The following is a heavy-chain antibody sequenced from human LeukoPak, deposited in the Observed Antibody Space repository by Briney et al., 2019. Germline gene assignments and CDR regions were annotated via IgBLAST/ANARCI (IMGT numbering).Heavy chain of an antibody. CDR1: GFTFSNYA. J-gene: IGHJ6*03. Sequence: GGSLRLSCAASGFTFSNYAMSWVRQAPGKGLEWVSVISGSGGSTYYADSVKGRFTISRDNSKNTLYLQMNSLRAEDTAVYYCAKTTVTRSFYYYYYMDVWGKGTTVTIS. D-gene: IGHD4-17*01. V-gene: IGHV3-23*01. CDR3: AKTTVTRSFYYYYYMDV. CDR2: ISGSGGST.